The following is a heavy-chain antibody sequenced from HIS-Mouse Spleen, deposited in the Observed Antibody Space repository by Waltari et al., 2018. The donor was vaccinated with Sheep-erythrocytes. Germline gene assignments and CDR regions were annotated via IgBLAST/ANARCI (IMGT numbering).Heavy chain of an antibody. V-gene: IGHV1-69*04. CDR1: GGTFSSYA. CDR3: AQTGATTPHFDY. D-gene: IGHD1-26*01. CDR2: ITPILGIA. J-gene: IGHJ4*02. Sequence: QVQLVQSGAEVKKPGSSVKVSCKASGGTFSSYAISWVRQAPGQGLGWMGRITPILGIATYAQKFQGRVTITADKSTSTAYMELSSLRSEDTAVYYCAQTGATTPHFDYWGQGTLVTVSS.